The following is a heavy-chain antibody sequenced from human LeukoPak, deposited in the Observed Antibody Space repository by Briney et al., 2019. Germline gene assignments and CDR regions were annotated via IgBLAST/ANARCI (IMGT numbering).Heavy chain of an antibody. D-gene: IGHD6-13*01. Sequence: SGGSLRLSCAASGFTFSSYAMSWVRQAPGKGLEWVSAISGSGGSTYYADSVKGRFTISRDNAKNSLYLQMNSLRAEDTAVYYCARDVAGDYFDYWGQGTLVTVSS. CDR1: GFTFSSYA. CDR2: ISGSGGST. CDR3: ARDVAGDYFDY. V-gene: IGHV3-23*01. J-gene: IGHJ4*02.